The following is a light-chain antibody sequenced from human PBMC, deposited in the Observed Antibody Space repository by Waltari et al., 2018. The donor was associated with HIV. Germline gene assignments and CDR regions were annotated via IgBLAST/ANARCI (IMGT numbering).Light chain of an antibody. Sequence: QSALTQPRSVSGSPGQSVTISCTGTSSDVGGSNYVSWYQQHPGKAPKLMIYDVSKRPSGVPYRFSGSKSGNTASLTISGLQAEDEADYYCCSYAGSYTFVFGGGTKLTVL. CDR1: SSDVGGSNY. CDR2: DVS. CDR3: CSYAGSYTFV. V-gene: IGLV2-11*01. J-gene: IGLJ2*01.